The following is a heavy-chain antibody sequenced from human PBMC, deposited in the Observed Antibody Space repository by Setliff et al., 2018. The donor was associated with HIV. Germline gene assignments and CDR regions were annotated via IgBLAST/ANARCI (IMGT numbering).Heavy chain of an antibody. CDR3: ARVAFDSSSWHFDY. Sequence: PSETLSLTCAVYGGSFSGYYWSWIRQPPGKGLEWIGEINHSGSTNYNPSLKSRVTISVDTSKNQFSLSLSSVTAADTAIYYCARVAFDSSSWHFDYWGQGSLVTVSS. V-gene: IGHV4-34*01. J-gene: IGHJ4*02. D-gene: IGHD6-13*01. CDR1: GGSFSGYY. CDR2: INHSGST.